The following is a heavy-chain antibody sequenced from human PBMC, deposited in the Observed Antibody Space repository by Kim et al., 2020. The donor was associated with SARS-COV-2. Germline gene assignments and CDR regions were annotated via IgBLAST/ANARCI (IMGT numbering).Heavy chain of an antibody. CDR2: INHSGST. V-gene: IGHV4-34*01. Sequence: SETLSLTCAVYGGSFSGYYWSWIRQPPGKGLEWIGEINHSGSTNYNPSLKSRVTISVDTSKNQFSLKLSSVTAADTAVYYCARVVVRAAAGAYYYYGMDVWGQGATVSVSS. CDR1: GGSFSGYY. D-gene: IGHD6-13*01. CDR3: ARVVVRAAAGAYYYYGMDV. J-gene: IGHJ6*02.